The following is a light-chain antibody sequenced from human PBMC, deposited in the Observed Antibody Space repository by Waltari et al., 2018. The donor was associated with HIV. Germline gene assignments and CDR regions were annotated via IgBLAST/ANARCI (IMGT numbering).Light chain of an antibody. CDR3: QQYDKWWT. CDR2: GAS. V-gene: IGKV3-15*01. J-gene: IGKJ1*01. CDR1: HSVSNN. Sequence: EIVMTQSPATLSVSPGERATLSCRASHSVSNNLAWFQQKPGQAPSLLIYGASPRATGIPARFSGSGSGTDFTLTIRSLQSEDCAVYYCQQYDKWWTFGQGTKVEIK.